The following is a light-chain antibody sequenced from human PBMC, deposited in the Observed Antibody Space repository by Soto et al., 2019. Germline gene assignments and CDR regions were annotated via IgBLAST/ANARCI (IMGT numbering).Light chain of an antibody. Sequence: EIVMTQSPATLSVSPGERATISCRASQSVGSNLAWYQQKPGQAPRLLIYGASTRATGIPARFSGSGSGTEFTLTISILQSEDFAIYICQQYNNSPSDRTFGQGTKVEIK. CDR1: QSVGSN. V-gene: IGKV3-15*01. J-gene: IGKJ1*01. CDR2: GAS. CDR3: QQYNNSPSDRT.